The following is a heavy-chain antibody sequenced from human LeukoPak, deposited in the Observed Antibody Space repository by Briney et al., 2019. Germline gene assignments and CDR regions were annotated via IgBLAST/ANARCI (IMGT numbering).Heavy chain of an antibody. CDR2: ISWNSGSI. CDR1: GFTFYDYA. CDR3: AKGSEVVVPAAMDY. D-gene: IGHD2-2*01. Sequence: GGSLRLSCAASGFTFYDYAMHWVRQAPGKGLEWVSGISWNSGSIGYADSVKGRFTISRDNAKNSLYLQMNSLRAEDMALYYCAKGSEVVVPAAMDYWGQGTLATVSS. J-gene: IGHJ4*02. V-gene: IGHV3-9*03.